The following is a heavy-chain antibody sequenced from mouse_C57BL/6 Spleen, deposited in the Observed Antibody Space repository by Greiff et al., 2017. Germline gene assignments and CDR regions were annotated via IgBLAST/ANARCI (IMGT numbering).Heavy chain of an antibody. Sequence: VQLQQSGAELVMPGASVKLSCKASGYTFTSCWMHWVKQRPGQGLEWIGEIDPSDSYTNYNQKFKGKSTLTVDKSSSTAYMQLSSLTSEDSAVYYCARLGGYLWYFDVWGTGTTVTVSS. CDR2: IDPSDSYT. V-gene: IGHV1-69*01. CDR1: GYTFTSCW. D-gene: IGHD2-2*01. CDR3: ARLGGYLWYFDV. J-gene: IGHJ1*03.